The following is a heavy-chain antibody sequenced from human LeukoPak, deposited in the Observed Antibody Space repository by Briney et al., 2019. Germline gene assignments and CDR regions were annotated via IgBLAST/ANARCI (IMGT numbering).Heavy chain of an antibody. CDR1: GFTFSSYE. CDR3: AKNRNTYAYIPIRYYFDY. Sequence: GGSLRLSCAASGFTFSSYEMNWIRQAPGKGLEWVSYISGSGSIIYFADSVKGRFTISRDNSKNTLFLQMNSLRAEDTAMYYCAKNRNTYAYIPIRYYFDYWGQGTLVTVSS. V-gene: IGHV3-48*03. D-gene: IGHD3-16*01. CDR2: ISGSGSII. J-gene: IGHJ4*02.